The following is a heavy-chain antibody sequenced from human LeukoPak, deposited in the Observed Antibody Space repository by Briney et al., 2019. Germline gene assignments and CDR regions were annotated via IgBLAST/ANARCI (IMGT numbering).Heavy chain of an antibody. Sequence: SETLSLTCTVSGGSISSSSYYWRWIRQPPGKGLEWIGSIYYSGSTYYNPSLKSRVAVSVDTSKNQFSLRLNSVTAADTAVYYYARSPRYYDSSGPLVLFDYWGQGTLVTVSS. CDR1: GGSISSSSYY. J-gene: IGHJ4*02. D-gene: IGHD3-22*01. CDR2: IYYSGST. CDR3: ARSPRYYDSSGPLVLFDY. V-gene: IGHV4-39*01.